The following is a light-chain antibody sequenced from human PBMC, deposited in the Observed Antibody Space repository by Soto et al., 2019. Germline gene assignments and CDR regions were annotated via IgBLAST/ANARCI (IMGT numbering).Light chain of an antibody. V-gene: IGKV3-20*01. CDR1: QTIISNY. J-gene: IGKJ1*01. CDR2: AAS. Sequence: EIVLTQSPGTLSLSPGERATLSCRASQTIISNYLAWYQKKPGQAPRLLIYAASGRAAGIPDRFSGSGSGTDFTLTISRLEPEDFAAYYCQHCGDAPQTFGPGTKVEVK. CDR3: QHCGDAPQT.